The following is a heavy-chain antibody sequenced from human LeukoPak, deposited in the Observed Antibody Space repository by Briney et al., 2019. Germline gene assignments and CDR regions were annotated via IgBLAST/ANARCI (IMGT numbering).Heavy chain of an antibody. CDR2: ISSSSSYI. Sequence: GGSLRLSCAASGFTFSSYSMNWVRQAPGKGLEWVSSISSSSSYIYYADSVKGRFTISRDNAKNSLYLQMNSLRAEDTAVYYCARVPSYGSEYYYYMDVWGKGTTVTVSS. D-gene: IGHD3-10*01. CDR1: GFTFSSYS. CDR3: ARVPSYGSEYYYYMDV. J-gene: IGHJ6*03. V-gene: IGHV3-21*01.